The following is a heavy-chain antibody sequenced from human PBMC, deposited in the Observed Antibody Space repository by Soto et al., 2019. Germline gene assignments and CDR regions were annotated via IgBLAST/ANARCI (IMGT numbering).Heavy chain of an antibody. CDR3: AREGQGSGSSDF. V-gene: IGHV1-69*04. Sequence: VLLVQSGAEVKKPGSSVMVSCKFSGGTFSSYAINWVRQAPGQGLEWLGRIIPIVGLLNYAQMFQDRITITANKSTNTAYMEMTSLTFDDSATYYCAREGQGSGSSDFWGQGTLVTVSS. CDR2: IIPIVGLL. J-gene: IGHJ4*02. CDR1: GGTFSSYA. D-gene: IGHD3-10*01.